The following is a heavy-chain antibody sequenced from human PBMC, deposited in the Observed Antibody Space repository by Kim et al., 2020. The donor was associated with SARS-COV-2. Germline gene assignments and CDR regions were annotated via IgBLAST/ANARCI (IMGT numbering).Heavy chain of an antibody. CDR2: IYYSGST. D-gene: IGHD3-3*01. V-gene: IGHV4-39*01. Sequence: SETLSLTCTVSGGSISSSSYYWGWIRQPPGKGREWIGSIYYSGSTYYNPSLKSRVTISVDTSKNQFSLKLSSVTAADTAVYYCARGYVTIFGVVNDAFDIWGQGTMVTVSS. J-gene: IGHJ3*02. CDR3: ARGYVTIFGVVNDAFDI. CDR1: GGSISSSSYY.